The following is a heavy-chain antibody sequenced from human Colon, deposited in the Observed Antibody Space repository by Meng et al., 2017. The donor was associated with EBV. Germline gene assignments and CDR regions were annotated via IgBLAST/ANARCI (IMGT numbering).Heavy chain of an antibody. J-gene: IGHJ2*01. CDR1: GGSIRSGNHY. CDR3: ASLYGDSSVWYLDL. V-gene: IGHV4-31*03. Sequence: QVPLQESRPGLVTPSQTLSLTCTVSGGSIRSGNHYWSWIRQHPGKGLEYIGYIYYSGSTYYNPSLKSRVIISVDTSKNQFSLRLNSVTAADTAVYYCASLYGDSSVWYLDLWGRGTLVTVSS. D-gene: IGHD4-17*01. CDR2: IYYSGST.